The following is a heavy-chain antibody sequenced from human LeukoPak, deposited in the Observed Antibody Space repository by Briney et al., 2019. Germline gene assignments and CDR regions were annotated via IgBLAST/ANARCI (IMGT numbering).Heavy chain of an antibody. CDR1: GISLCSFV. D-gene: IGHD2-21*01. V-gene: IGHV3-23*01. CDR2: NRGSGER. CDR3: AKASWVSRTYSVR. Sequence: GGSLRLSCSASGISLCSFVMSWVRQGPARGLEWVSSNRGSGERFYADAVKGRFTLPSDSSRHTVSFQLNNLRVEDAAIYDFAKASWVSRTYSVRWGQETLV. J-gene: IGHJ4*02.